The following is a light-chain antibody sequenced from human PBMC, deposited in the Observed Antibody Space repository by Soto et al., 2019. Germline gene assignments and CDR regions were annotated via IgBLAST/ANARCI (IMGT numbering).Light chain of an antibody. J-gene: IGKJ5*01. V-gene: IGKV3-15*01. CDR2: GAS. CDR1: QSVSTN. CDR3: QHYNIWPIT. Sequence: EIVMTQSPATLSESPGDRATLSCRASQSVSTNLAWYQQKPGQAPRLLIYGASTRATGIPARFSGSGSGTEFTLTISSRRSEDLAVYYCQHYNIWPITFGQGTRLEIK.